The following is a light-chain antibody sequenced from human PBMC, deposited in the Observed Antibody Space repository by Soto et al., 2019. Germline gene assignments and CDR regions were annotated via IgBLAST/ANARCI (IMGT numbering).Light chain of an antibody. CDR2: LAS. Sequence: IVLTQSPGTLSLSPGERTTLSCRASQSISRYLAWYQQKPGQGPRLLIYLASNRAAGVPARFSGSGSGTDFTLTISDVEPEDFAVYYCHQRQSWPRTFGQGTTVDI. CDR1: QSISRY. V-gene: IGKV3-11*01. CDR3: HQRQSWPRT. J-gene: IGKJ1*01.